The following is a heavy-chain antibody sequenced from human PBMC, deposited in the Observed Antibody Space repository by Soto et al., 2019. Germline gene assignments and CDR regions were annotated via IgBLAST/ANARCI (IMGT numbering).Heavy chain of an antibody. V-gene: IGHV1-18*04. CDR3: ARGGSSSYYYGLDV. CDR1: GSTFTSYG. Sequence: GASVKVSCKTSGSTFTSYGISWVRQAPGQGLQWMGWIAPYLGKTNYAQDLQGRVTMTTDTSTTTAYMEVRGLTSDDTAMYYCARGGSSSYYYGLDVWGQGTTVTSP. CDR2: IAPYLGKT. J-gene: IGHJ6*02. D-gene: IGHD6-6*01.